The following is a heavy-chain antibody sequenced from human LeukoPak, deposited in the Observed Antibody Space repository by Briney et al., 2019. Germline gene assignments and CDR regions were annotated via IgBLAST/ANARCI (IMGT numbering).Heavy chain of an antibody. D-gene: IGHD6-19*01. CDR2: IYHSGTT. CDR1: GYSISSGYY. Sequence: NTSETLSLTCTVSGYSISSGYYWGWIRQPPGKGLEWIGSIYHSGTTYYNPSLKSRVTMSVDTSKNQFSLRLRPVTAADTAVYYCARGQARLAWFDPWGQGTLVTVSS. CDR3: ARGQARLAWFDP. J-gene: IGHJ5*02. V-gene: IGHV4-38-2*02.